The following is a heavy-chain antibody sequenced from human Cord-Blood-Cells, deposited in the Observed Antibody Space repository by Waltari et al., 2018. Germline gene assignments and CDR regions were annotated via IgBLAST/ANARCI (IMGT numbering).Heavy chain of an antibody. CDR2: VEPEDGGT. J-gene: IGHJ5*02. CDR3: ATEQLELRHNWVDP. CDR1: GYTFTDYY. V-gene: IGHV1-69-2*01. Sequence: EVQLVHSGAEVKKPGATVKIACKVSGYTFTDYYMHWEQQAPGKGLEWMGIVEPEDGGTKDSEKFQGRGSITADTSTDTAYMELSSLGSDETAVYYCATEQLELRHNWVDPWGQGTLVTVSS. D-gene: IGHD1-7*01.